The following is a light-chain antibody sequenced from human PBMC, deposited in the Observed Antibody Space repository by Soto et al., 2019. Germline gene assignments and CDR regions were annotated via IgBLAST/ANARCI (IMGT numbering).Light chain of an antibody. CDR3: SSYGGTNTLVV. V-gene: IGLV2-8*01. CDR1: SSDVGGYNY. CDR2: EVN. J-gene: IGLJ2*01. Sequence: QSALIQPPSASGSPGQSVTISCTGTSSDVGGYNYVSWYQQHPGKAPKLMIYEVNKRPSGVPDRFSGSKSGNTASLTVTGLQAEDEADYYCSSYGGTNTLVVFGGGTQLTVL.